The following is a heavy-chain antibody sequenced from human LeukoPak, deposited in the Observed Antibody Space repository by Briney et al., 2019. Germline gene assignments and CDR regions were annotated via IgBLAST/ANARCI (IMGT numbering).Heavy chain of an antibody. CDR1: GFTFSSYA. D-gene: IGHD5-12*01. V-gene: IGHV3-23*01. CDR2: ISGSGGNT. J-gene: IGHJ4*02. CDR3: ARLTGYRGYSGYDYRYYFDY. Sequence: GGSLRLSCAASGFTFSSYAMSWVRQAPGKGLEWVSAISGSGGNTYYADSVKGCFTISRDNSNNTLYLQMNSLRAEDTAVYYCARLTGYRGYSGYDYRYYFDYWGQGTLVTVSS.